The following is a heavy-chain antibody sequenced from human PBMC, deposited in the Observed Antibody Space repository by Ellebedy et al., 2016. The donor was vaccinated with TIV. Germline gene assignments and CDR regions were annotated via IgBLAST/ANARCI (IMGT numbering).Heavy chain of an antibody. J-gene: IGHJ3*02. Sequence: GESLKISCTASGFTFSNNSMNWVRQAPGKGLEWVSYTSSTGTTIYYADSVKGRFTISRDNGKISLYLQMNSLTAEDTAVYYCASGAYDIWGQGTMVIVSS. CDR1: GFTFSNNS. CDR3: ASGAYDI. CDR2: TSSTGTTI. V-gene: IGHV3-48*04.